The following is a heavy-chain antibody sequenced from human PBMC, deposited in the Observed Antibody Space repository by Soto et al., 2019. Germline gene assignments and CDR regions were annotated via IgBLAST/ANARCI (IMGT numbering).Heavy chain of an antibody. J-gene: IGHJ2*01. D-gene: IGHD6-19*01. V-gene: IGHV4-59*01. CDR1: GGSISSSY. CDR3: ARCSGWNYRYFDL. Sequence: XXTLSLPYTVSGGSISSSYGRWILQPPGKGLEWIGYIYYSGSTNYNPSLKSRVTISVDTSKNQFSLKLSSVTAADTAVYYCARCSGWNYRYFDLWGRGTLVTVSS. CDR2: IYYSGST.